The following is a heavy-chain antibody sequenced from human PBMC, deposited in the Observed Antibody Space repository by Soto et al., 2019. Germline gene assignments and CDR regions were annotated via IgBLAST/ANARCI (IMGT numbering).Heavy chain of an antibody. Sequence: GGSLRLSCAASGFTFSSYAMHWVRQAPGKGLEWVAVISYDGSNKYYADSVKGQFTISRDNSKKTLNLKRNSQRTKKTAVYYCARDYDYGDYAGYGMDVWGQGT. D-gene: IGHD4-17*01. CDR1: GFTFSSYA. CDR2: ISYDGSNK. J-gene: IGHJ6*02. CDR3: ARDYDYGDYAGYGMDV. V-gene: IGHV3-30-3*01.